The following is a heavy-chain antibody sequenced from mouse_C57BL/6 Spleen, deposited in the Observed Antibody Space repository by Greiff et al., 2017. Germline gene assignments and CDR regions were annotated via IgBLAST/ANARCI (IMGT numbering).Heavy chain of an antibody. CDR3: ARKDYYGSSYAMDY. CDR1: GYTFTSYW. Sequence: VQLQQPGAELVRPGSSVKLSCKASGYTFTSYWMDWVKQRPGQGLEWIGNIYPSDSETHYNQKFKDKATLTVDKSSSTAYMQLSSLTSEDSAVYYCARKDYYGSSYAMDYWGRGTSVTVSS. CDR2: IYPSDSET. J-gene: IGHJ4*01. D-gene: IGHD1-1*01. V-gene: IGHV1-61*01.